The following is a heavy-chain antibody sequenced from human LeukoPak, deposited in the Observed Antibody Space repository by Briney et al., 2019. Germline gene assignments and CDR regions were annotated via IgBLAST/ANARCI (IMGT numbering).Heavy chain of an antibody. CDR1: GGSFSGYY. CDR3: ARGLFPNYVHMIAVAGLDY. J-gene: IGHJ4*02. D-gene: IGHD6-19*01. Sequence: SETLSLTCAVYGGSFSGYYWSWIRQPPGKGLEWIGEINHSGSTNYNPSLKSRVTISVDTSKNQFSLKLSSVTAADTAVYYCARGLFPNYVHMIAVAGLDYWGQGTLVTVSS. V-gene: IGHV4-34*01. CDR2: INHSGST.